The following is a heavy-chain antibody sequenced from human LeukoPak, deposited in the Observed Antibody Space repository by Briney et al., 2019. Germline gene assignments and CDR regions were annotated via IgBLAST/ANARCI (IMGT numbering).Heavy chain of an antibody. CDR3: ARLGIAVAGSFFDY. CDR2: IKQDGSEK. Sequence: PGGSLRLFCAASGFTFSSYWMSWVRQAPGKGLEWVADIKQDGSEKYYVDSVKGRFTISRDNAKNSLYLQMNSLRAEDTAVYYCARLGIAVAGSFFDYWGQGTLVTVSS. D-gene: IGHD6-19*01. J-gene: IGHJ4*02. CDR1: GFTFSSYW. V-gene: IGHV3-7*01.